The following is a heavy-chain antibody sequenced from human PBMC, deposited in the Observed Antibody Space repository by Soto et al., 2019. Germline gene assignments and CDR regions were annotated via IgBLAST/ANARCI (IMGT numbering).Heavy chain of an antibody. CDR2: ISAYNGNT. CDR3: AREERSGYCSGGSCYSLSNWSDP. J-gene: IGHJ5*02. CDR1: GYTFTSYG. V-gene: IGHV1-18*01. Sequence: ASVKVSCKASGYTFTSYGISWVRQAPGQGLEWMGWISAYNGNTNYAQKLQGRVTMTTDTSTSTAYMELRSLRSDDTAVYYCAREERSGYCSGGSCYSLSNWSDPWGQGTLVTVSS. D-gene: IGHD2-15*01.